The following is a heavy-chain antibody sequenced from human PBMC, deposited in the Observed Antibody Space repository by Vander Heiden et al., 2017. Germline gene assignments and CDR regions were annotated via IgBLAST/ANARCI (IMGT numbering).Heavy chain of an antibody. J-gene: IGHJ4*02. Sequence: EVQLLESGGGLVQPGGSLRLSCAASGFTFSSYAMNWVRQAPGKGLEWVSVISGSGGRTYYADAGKGRFTISRDNSKNTLSLQMKRMRAEDTAVYYCATFGRSDGPVYFDYWGQGTMVTVYS. CDR3: ATFGRSDGPVYFDY. D-gene: IGHD1-26*01. CDR2: ISGSGGRT. V-gene: IGHV3-23*01. CDR1: GFTFSSYA.